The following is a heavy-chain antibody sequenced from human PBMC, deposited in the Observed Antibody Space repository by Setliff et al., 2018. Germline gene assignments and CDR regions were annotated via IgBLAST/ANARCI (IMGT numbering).Heavy chain of an antibody. CDR3: ARELRPGPQAKYYYDSSGYSPFDI. CDR2: LNPNSGGT. CDR1: GYTFTGYH. J-gene: IGHJ3*02. V-gene: IGHV1-2*02. D-gene: IGHD3-22*01. Sequence: ASVKVSCKASGYTFTGYHIHWVRQAPGQGLEWMGCLNPNSGGTNSTRKFEGRVTMTTDTSTSTAYMELRSLRSDDTAVYYCARELRPGPQAKYYYDSSGYSPFDIWGQGTMVT.